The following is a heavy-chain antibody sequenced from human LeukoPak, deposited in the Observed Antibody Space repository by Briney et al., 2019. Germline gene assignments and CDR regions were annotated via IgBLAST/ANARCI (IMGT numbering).Heavy chain of an antibody. J-gene: IGHJ4*02. D-gene: IGHD1-26*01. CDR2: INPNSGGT. CDR3: ARGWELPSNY. CDR1: GYTFTGYY. Sequence: GASVKVSCKASGYTFTGYYMHWVRQAPGQGLEWMGWINPNSGGTNYAKKFQGRVTMTRDTSISTAYMELSRLRSDDTAVYYCARGWELPSNYWGQGTLVTVSS. V-gene: IGHV1-2*02.